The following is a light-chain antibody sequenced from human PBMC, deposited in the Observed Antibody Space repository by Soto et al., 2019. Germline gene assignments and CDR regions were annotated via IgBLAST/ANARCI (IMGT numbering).Light chain of an antibody. Sequence: EIVLTQSPGTLSLSPGERATLSCRASQSVSSSSLAWYQQKPGQAPRLLIYGASSRATAIPERFSGSVSGTDFTLTISRLEPEDIAEYYCQQYGSLPRTFGQGTNVYIK. CDR3: QQYGSLPRT. CDR1: QSVSSSS. J-gene: IGKJ1*01. CDR2: GAS. V-gene: IGKV3-20*01.